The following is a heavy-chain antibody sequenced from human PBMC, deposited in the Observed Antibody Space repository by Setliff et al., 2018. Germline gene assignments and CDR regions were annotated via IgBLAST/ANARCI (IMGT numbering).Heavy chain of an antibody. J-gene: IGHJ5*02. CDR1: GFSFSSYW. CDR3: ARAPSSSSASWFDP. D-gene: IGHD6-6*01. V-gene: IGHV3-7*01. Sequence: GGSLRLSCGASGFSFSSYWMTWVRQAPGKGLEWVANIKQDGNEKHYVDSVMGRFTISRDNANNSLYLQMNSLRAEDTAVYYCARAPSSSSASWFDPWGQGTLVTVSS. CDR2: IKQDGNEK.